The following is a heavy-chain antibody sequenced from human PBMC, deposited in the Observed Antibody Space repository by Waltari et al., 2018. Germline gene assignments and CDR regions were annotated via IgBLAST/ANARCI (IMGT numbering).Heavy chain of an antibody. CDR1: EFTFAYYW. D-gene: IGHD3-3*01. CDR3: ATQSWSNFEY. CDR2: IKEYGSEK. Sequence: EVQLVESGGGLVQHGGSLRLSCAASEFTFAYYWVTWVRQAPGKGLEWVANIKEYGSEKYYVESVQGRFTISGDNAKNSLYLQMSSLRVEDTAVYYCATQSWSNFEYWGQGTLVTVSS. V-gene: IGHV3-7*01. J-gene: IGHJ4*02.